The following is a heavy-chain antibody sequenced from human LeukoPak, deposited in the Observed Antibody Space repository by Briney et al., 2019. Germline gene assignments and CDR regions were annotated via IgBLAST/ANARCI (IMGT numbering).Heavy chain of an antibody. CDR3: ARAGYNFGWFDP. V-gene: IGHV4-38-2*02. Sequence: SETLSLTCTVSGYSISSGYYWGWIRQPPGKGLEWIGSIYHSGSTYYNPSLKSRVTISVDTSKNQFSLKLSSVTAADTAVYYCARAGYNFGWFDPWGQGTLVTVSS. D-gene: IGHD5-24*01. J-gene: IGHJ5*02. CDR1: GYSISSGYY. CDR2: IYHSGST.